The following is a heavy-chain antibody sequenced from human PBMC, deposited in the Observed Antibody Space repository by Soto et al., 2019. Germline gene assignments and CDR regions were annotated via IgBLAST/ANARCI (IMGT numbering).Heavy chain of an antibody. J-gene: IGHJ5*02. V-gene: IGHV4-30-4*08. CDR3: ARQVTTNIWFDP. CDR1: GGSISSGGYY. D-gene: IGHD4-17*01. CDR2: IYYSGST. Sequence: SETLSLTCTVSGGSISSGGYYWSWIRQHPGKGLEWIGYIYYSGSTYYNPSLKSRVTISVDTSKNQFSLKLSSVTAADTAVYYCARQVTTNIWFDPWGQGTLVTVSS.